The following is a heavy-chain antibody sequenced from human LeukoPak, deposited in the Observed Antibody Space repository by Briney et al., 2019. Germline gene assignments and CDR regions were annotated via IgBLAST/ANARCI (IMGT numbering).Heavy chain of an antibody. CDR2: IYYSGST. D-gene: IGHD5-12*01. V-gene: IGHV4-59*08. CDR1: GGSISSYY. CDR3: ARATSSYFYYMDV. J-gene: IGHJ6*03. Sequence: SETLSLTCTVSGGSISSYYWSWIRQPPGKGLEWIGYIYYSGSTNYNPSLKSRVTISADTSKNQFSLNVSSVTAADTAVYYCARATSSYFYYMDVWGKGTTVTISS.